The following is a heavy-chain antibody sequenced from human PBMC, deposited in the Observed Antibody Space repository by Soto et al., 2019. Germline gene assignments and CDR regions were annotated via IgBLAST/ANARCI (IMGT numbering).Heavy chain of an antibody. CDR2: ISGSGGST. CDR1: GFTFSSYA. V-gene: IGHV3-23*01. Sequence: GSLRLSCASSGFTFSSYAMSWVRQAPGKGLEWVSAISGSGGSTYYADSVKGRFTISRDNSKNTLYLQMNSLRAEDTAVYYCAKDRAVYYDSSGYFGMFDYWGQGTLVTVSS. D-gene: IGHD3-22*01. CDR3: AKDRAVYYDSSGYFGMFDY. J-gene: IGHJ4*02.